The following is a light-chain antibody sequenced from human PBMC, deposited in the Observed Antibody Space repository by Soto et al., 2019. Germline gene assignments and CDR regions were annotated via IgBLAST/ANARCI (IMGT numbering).Light chain of an antibody. J-gene: IGKJ4*01. CDR1: QSVSSSY. CDR2: DVS. V-gene: IGKV3-20*01. CDR3: QQYNNWPPLT. Sequence: EIVLTQSPGTLSLSPGERATLSCRSSQSVSSSYLAWYQQKPGQAPRLLIYDVSSRATGIPDRFSGSGSGTDFTLTISSLQSEDFAVYYCQQYNNWPPLTFGGGTKVEIK.